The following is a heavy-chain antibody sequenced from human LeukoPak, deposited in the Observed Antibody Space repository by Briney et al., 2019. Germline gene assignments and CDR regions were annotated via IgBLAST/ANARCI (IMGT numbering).Heavy chain of an antibody. CDR3: ASAPILRGEGGEHYRCGLDV. CDR2: IHHNGTR. CDR1: VGSISSGDW. V-gene: IGHV4/OR15-8*01. J-gene: IGHJ6*02. Sequence: SETLSLTCGVSVGSISSGDWWTWVRQSPGKGLEWIGEIHHNGTRNYNPSLKSRVIISLDTFKNHISLILTSLTAADTAVYYCASAPILRGEGGEHYRCGLDVWGQGTTVIVSS. D-gene: IGHD2-2*02.